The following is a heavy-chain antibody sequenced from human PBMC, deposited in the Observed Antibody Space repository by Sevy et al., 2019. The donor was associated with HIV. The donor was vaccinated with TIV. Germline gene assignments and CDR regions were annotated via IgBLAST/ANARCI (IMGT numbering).Heavy chain of an antibody. CDR3: AKETASGYLP. V-gene: IGHV3-23*01. D-gene: IGHD3-3*01. CDR1: GSTFSSYV. J-gene: IGHJ5*02. Sequence: GGSLRLSCVASGSTFSSYVMSWVRQAPGKGLEWVSTISGGGGYTYYADSVKGRFTISRDNSKNTVDLLIISLRAEDTAVYYCAKETASGYLPWGQGTLVTVSS. CDR2: ISGGGGYT.